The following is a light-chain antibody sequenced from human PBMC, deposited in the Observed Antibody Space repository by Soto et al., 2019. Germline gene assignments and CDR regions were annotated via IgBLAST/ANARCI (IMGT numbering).Light chain of an antibody. CDR1: QSVSSSY. CDR2: GAS. CDR3: QQYGSSPRLT. J-gene: IGKJ4*01. V-gene: IGKV3-20*01. Sequence: EIVLTQSPCTLSLSPGERATLSCRASQSVSSSYLAWYQQKPGQAPRLLIYGASSRATGIPDRFSGSGSGTDFTLTISRLEPQDFAVYYCQQYGSSPRLTFGGGPTVDIK.